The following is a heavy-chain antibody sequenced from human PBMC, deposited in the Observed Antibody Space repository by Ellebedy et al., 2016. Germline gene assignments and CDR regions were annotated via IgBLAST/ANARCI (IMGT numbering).Heavy chain of an antibody. CDR2: MSHDGSYK. J-gene: IGHJ4*02. CDR1: GFTFTDYG. V-gene: IGHV3-30*18. CDR3: AKQWVRWQQMDY. D-gene: IGHD1/OR15-1a*01. Sequence: GGSLRLXXAASGFTFTDYGMTWVRQVPGKGLEWVALMSHDGSYKFYADSVKGRFTISRDISKRTLYLQMDSLRAEDTAVYYCAKQWVRWQQMDYWGQGTLVTVSS.